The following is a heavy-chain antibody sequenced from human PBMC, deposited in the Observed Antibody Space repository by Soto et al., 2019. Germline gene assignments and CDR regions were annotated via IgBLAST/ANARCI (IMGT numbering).Heavy chain of an antibody. CDR2: INPMFGTT. Sequence: SVKVSCKASGGTFSSHTISWVRQAPGQGLEWMGGINPMFGTTKYAQKFQGRVTITADESTSTAYMEMSSLRSEDTAAYYCVRGVVVVTASQLGWFDPWGQGTLVTVSS. CDR3: VRGVVVVTASQLGWFDP. CDR1: GGTFSSHT. D-gene: IGHD2-15*01. J-gene: IGHJ5*02. V-gene: IGHV1-69*13.